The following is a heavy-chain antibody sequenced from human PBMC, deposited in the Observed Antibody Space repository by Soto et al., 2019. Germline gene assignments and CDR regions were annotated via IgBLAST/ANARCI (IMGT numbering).Heavy chain of an antibody. CDR3: ARHPRWLQYYFDY. J-gene: IGHJ4*02. CDR1: GGSITNYY. Sequence: PSETLSLTCTVSGGSITNYYWSWFRQPPGKGLEWIGYIYYSGITMYNPSLKSRLTISVDPSKNQFSLKLRSVTSADTAVYFCARHPRWLQYYFDYWGQGTLVTVSS. D-gene: IGHD5-12*01. V-gene: IGHV4-59*01. CDR2: IYYSGIT.